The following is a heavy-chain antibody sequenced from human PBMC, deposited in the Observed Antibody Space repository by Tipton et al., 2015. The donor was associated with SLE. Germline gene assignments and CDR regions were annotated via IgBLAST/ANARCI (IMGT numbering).Heavy chain of an antibody. CDR3: ARDGGDHIDAFDI. J-gene: IGHJ3*02. CDR2: IYYSGST. D-gene: IGHD3-16*01. Sequence: TLSLTCTVSGGSISSYYWSWIRQPPVKGLEWIGYIYYSGSTNYNPSLKSRVTISVDTSKNQFSLKLSSVTAADTAVYYCARDGGDHIDAFDIWGQGTMVTVSS. CDR1: GGSISSYY. V-gene: IGHV4-59*01.